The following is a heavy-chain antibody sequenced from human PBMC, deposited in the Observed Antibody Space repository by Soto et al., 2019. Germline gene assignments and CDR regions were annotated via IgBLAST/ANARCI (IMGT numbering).Heavy chain of an antibody. Sequence: GGSLRLSCSASGFNFNSYTMNWVRQAPGKGLEWVSSISRFSDRTYYADSVKGRFAIFRANAENSVYLQVNSLRAEDTAVYYCARVGAYFGEFDYFDYWAREPWSPSPQ. J-gene: IGHJ4*02. CDR1: GFNFNSYT. D-gene: IGHD3-10*01. CDR3: ARVGAYFGEFDYFDY. V-gene: IGHV3-21*06. CDR2: ISRFSDRT.